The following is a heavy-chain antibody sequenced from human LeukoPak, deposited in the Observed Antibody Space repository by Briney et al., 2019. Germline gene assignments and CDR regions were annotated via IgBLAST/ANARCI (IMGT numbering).Heavy chain of an antibody. V-gene: IGHV3-49*04. J-gene: IGHJ6*03. CDR3: TRDLYYDSSGYYHYYYYYMDV. CDR1: GFTFGDYA. Sequence: GGSLRLSCTASGFTFGDYAMSWVRQAPGKGLEWVGFIRSKAYGGTTEYAASVKGRFTISRDDSKSIAYLQMNSLKTEDTAVYYCTRDLYYDSSGYYHYYYYYMDVWGKGTTVTISS. D-gene: IGHD3-22*01. CDR2: IRSKAYGGTT.